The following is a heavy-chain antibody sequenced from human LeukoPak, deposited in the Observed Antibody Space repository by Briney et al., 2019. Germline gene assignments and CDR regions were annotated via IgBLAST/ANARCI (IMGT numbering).Heavy chain of an antibody. CDR3: AKEGLGLDY. V-gene: IGHV3-23*01. CDR2: TSSDGSHT. CDR1: GFAFSSSA. D-gene: IGHD3/OR15-3a*01. J-gene: IGHJ4*02. Sequence: GGSLRLSCVASGFAFSSSAMSWVRQAPGKGLEWVSATSSDGSHTFYADSVKGRFTISRDNSKNTLYLQMNSLRAEDTAVYYCAKEGLGLDYWGQGTLVTVSS.